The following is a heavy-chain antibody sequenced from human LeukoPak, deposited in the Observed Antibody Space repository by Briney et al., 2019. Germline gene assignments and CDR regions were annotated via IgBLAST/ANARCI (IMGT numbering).Heavy chain of an antibody. CDR1: GFTFSSYA. J-gene: IGHJ4*02. CDR2: ISSNGGST. D-gene: IGHD1-26*01. CDR3: VKDRRGSYSGRLDY. Sequence: PGGSLRLSCSASGFTFSSYAMHWVRQAPGKGVEYVSAISSNGGSTYYADSVKGRFTISRDNSKNTLYLQMSSARAEDTAVYYCVKDRRGSYSGRLDYWGQGTLVTVSS. V-gene: IGHV3-64D*06.